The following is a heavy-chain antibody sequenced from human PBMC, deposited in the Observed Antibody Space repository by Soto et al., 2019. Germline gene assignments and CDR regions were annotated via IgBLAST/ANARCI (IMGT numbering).Heavy chain of an antibody. Sequence: EVQLVESGGGLVQPGGSLRLSCAASGFTFSSYSMSWVRQAPGKGLEWVANINKNGGEKYYVDSVKGRFTISRDNAKNSLYLKMNSLRAEDTAVYYCARPWDTAMVSTWNYWGQGTLVTVSS. V-gene: IGHV3-7*03. J-gene: IGHJ4*02. D-gene: IGHD5-18*01. CDR3: ARPWDTAMVSTWNY. CDR2: INKNGGEK. CDR1: GFTFSSYS.